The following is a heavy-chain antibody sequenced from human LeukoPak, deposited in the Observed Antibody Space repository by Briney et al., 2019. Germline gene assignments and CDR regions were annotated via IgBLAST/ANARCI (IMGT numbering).Heavy chain of an antibody. V-gene: IGHV3-30*04. CDR3: ARDIGLSGYYFRH. CDR2: ISYDGSDK. Sequence: GGSLRLSCAASGFTFSSYAMHWVRQAPGKGLEWVAVISYDGSDKYYADSVKGRFTISRDTSENTLYLQMNSLRTEDTALYYCARDIGLSGYYFRHWGQGTLVTVSS. CDR1: GFTFSSYA. J-gene: IGHJ1*01. D-gene: IGHD3-22*01.